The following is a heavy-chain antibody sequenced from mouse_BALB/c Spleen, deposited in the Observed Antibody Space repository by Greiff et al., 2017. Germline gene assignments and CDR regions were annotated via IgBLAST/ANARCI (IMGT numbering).Heavy chain of an antibody. J-gene: IGHJ1*01. Sequence: EVQLVESGGGLVKPGGSLKLSCAASGFTFSDYYMYWVRQTPEKRLEWVAYISSGSSTIYYADTVKGRFTISRDNPKNTLFLQMTSLRSEDTAMYYCARGDWANWYFDVWGAGTTVTVSS. CDR2: ISSGSSTI. D-gene: IGHD3-1*01. V-gene: IGHV5-17*01. CDR1: GFTFSDYY. CDR3: ARGDWANWYFDV.